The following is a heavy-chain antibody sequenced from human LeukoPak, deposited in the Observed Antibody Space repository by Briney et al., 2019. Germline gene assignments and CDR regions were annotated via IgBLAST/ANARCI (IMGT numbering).Heavy chain of an antibody. D-gene: IGHD1-26*01. CDR1: GFTFDDYA. J-gene: IGHJ3*01. CDR3: AEELPGAFDF. CDR2: VNWNSGSI. Sequence: PGGSLRLSCAASGFTFDDYAMHWVRQAPGKGLEWVSGVNWNSGSIDYADSVKGRFTISRDNSKNTVYLLMNSLRAEDTAIYYCAEELPGAFDFWGQGTMVTVSS. V-gene: IGHV3-9*01.